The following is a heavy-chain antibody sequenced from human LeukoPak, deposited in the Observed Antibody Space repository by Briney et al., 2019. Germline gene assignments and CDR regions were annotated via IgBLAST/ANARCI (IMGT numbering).Heavy chain of an antibody. J-gene: IGHJ4*02. CDR2: ISSSSNYI. D-gene: IGHD6-13*01. CDR3: ARDYSSSWETFDY. Sequence: GGSLRLSCAASGFTFSSYEMNWVRQAPGKGLEWVSYISSSSNYIYYADSVKGRFTISRDNAKNSLYLQMNSLRAEDTAVYYCARDYSSSWETFDYWGQGTLVTVSS. CDR1: GFTFSSYE. V-gene: IGHV3-21*05.